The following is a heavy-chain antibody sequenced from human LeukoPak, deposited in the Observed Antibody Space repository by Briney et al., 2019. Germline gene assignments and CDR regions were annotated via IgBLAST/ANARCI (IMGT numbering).Heavy chain of an antibody. CDR3: TTPIRFGELFFDAFDI. J-gene: IGHJ3*02. CDR1: GFTFSNAW. Sequence: GGSLRLSCAASGFTFSNAWMSWVRQAPGKGLEWVGRIKSKTDGGTTDYAAPVKGRFTISRDDSKNTLYLQMNSLKTEDTALYYCTTPIRFGELFFDAFDIWGQGTMVTVSS. V-gene: IGHV3-15*01. CDR2: IKSKTDGGTT. D-gene: IGHD3-10*01.